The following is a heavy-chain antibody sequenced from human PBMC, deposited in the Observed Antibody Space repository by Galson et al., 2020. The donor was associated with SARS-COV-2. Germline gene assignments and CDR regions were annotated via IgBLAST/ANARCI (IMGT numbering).Heavy chain of an antibody. D-gene: IGHD3-22*01. CDR2: INPNSGGT. CDR3: ATAHDSSGYYYDAFDI. CDR1: GYTFTGYY. Sequence: ASVKVSCKASGYTFTGYYMHWVRQAPGQGLAWMGWINPNSGGTNYAQKFQGRVTMTSDTSISTAYMELSRLRSDDTAVYYCATAHDSSGYYYDAFDIWGQGTMVTVSS. J-gene: IGHJ3*02. V-gene: IGHV1-2*02.